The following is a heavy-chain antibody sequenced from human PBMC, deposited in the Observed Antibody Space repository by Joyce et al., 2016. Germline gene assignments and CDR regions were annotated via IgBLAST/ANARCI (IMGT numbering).Heavy chain of an antibody. D-gene: IGHD3-22*01. Sequence: EVQLVESGGGLVKPGGSLRISCAASGFTFSTSSMSWFRRAPRKGLEWVSAISSDSTYIFYADSVKGRFTVSRDNAKNSLYLQMNSLRAEDTAVFFCARGGIVYDYSMDLWGQGTTVTVSS. CDR2: ISSDSTYI. CDR1: GFTFSTSS. J-gene: IGHJ6*02. V-gene: IGHV3-21*02. CDR3: ARGGIVYDYSMDL.